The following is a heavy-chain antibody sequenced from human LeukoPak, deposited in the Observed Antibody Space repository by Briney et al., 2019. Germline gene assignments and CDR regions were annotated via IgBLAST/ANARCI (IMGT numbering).Heavy chain of an antibody. CDR2: IWYDGSNK. CDR1: GFIFSNYD. V-gene: IGHV3-33*01. Sequence: PGGSLRLSCAVSGFIFSNYDIHWVRQAPGRGLEWVAVIWYDGSNKYYVHSVKGRFIISRDNSKNTLYLQMNSLRGEDTAVYYCARDGGGHGLDVWGQGTTVTVSS. J-gene: IGHJ6*02. CDR3: ARDGGGHGLDV.